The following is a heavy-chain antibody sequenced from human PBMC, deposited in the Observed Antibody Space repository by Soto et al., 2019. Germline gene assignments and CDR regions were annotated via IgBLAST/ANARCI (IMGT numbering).Heavy chain of an antibody. D-gene: IGHD3-10*01. J-gene: IGHJ6*03. V-gene: IGHV5-51*01. CDR1: GYSFTSYW. Sequence: GESLKISCKGSGYSFTSYWIGWVRQMPGKGLEWMGIIYPGDSDTRYSPSFQGQVTISADKSISTAYLQWSSLKASDTAMYYCARPSMVRGYDYYYYMDVWGKGTTVTVSS. CDR2: IYPGDSDT. CDR3: ARPSMVRGYDYYYYMDV.